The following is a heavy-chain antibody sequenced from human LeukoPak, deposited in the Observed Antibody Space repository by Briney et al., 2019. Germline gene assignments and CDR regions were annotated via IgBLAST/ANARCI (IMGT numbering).Heavy chain of an antibody. D-gene: IGHD2-15*01. J-gene: IGHJ5*02. CDR2: IKQDGSEK. CDR1: GFTFSSYW. V-gene: IGHV3-7*03. CDR3: AKDFSSPIVVVVAAMLGGFGFDP. Sequence: QAGGSLRLSCAASGFTFSSYWMSWVRQAPGKGLEWVANIKQDGSEKYYVDSVKGRFTISRDNAKNSLYLQMNSLRAEDTAVYYCAKDFSSPIVVVVAAMLGGFGFDPWGQGTLVTVSS.